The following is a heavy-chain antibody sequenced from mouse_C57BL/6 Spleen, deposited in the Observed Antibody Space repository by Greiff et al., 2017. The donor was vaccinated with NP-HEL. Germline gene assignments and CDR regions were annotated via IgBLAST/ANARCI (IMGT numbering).Heavy chain of an antibody. D-gene: IGHD1-1*01. CDR2: ISSGGDYI. V-gene: IGHV5-9-1*02. J-gene: IGHJ1*03. CDR1: GFTFSSYA. Sequence: EVQGVESGEGLVKPGGSLKLSCAASGFTFSSYAMSWVRQTPEKRLEWVAYISSGGDYIYYADTVKGRFTISRDNARNTLYLQMSSLQSEDTAMYYCTRDYYGSSYEYFDVWGTGTTVTVSS. CDR3: TRDYYGSSYEYFDV.